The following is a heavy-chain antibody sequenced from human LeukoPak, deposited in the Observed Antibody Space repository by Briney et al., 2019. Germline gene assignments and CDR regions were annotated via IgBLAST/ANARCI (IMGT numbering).Heavy chain of an antibody. CDR3: AKGGLLSVLRFLEWLFDY. D-gene: IGHD3-3*01. J-gene: IGHJ4*02. Sequence: QPGGSLGLSCAASGFTFSSYGMPWVRRAPGKGLEWVAFIRYDGSNKYYGDYGKGRFNVSRDNSKNTLYLQMNSLRAEDTAVYYCAKGGLLSVLRFLEWLFDYWGQGTLGTVSS. CDR1: GFTFSSYG. CDR2: IRYDGSNK. V-gene: IGHV3-30*02.